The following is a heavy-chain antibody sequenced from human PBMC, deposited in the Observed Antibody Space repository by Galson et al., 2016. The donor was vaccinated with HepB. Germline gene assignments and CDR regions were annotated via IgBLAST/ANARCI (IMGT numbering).Heavy chain of an antibody. CDR3: ARSGSYSYAFDI. V-gene: IGHV3-33*01. CDR1: GFTFSSYG. Sequence: SLRLSCAASGFTFSSYGMHWVRQAPGKGLEWVALIWYDGSNRFYADSVKGRFTISRDNSKNTLHLQKNSLRAEDTAVYYCARSGSYSYAFDIWGQGTMVTASS. J-gene: IGHJ3*02. CDR2: IWYDGSNR. D-gene: IGHD3-10*01.